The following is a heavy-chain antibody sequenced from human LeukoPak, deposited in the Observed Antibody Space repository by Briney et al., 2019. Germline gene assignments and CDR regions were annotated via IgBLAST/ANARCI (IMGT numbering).Heavy chain of an antibody. J-gene: IGHJ6*03. CDR2: INPKGGGT. CDR1: GYTFTGYY. D-gene: IGHD1-14*01. Sequence: ASVKVSCKASGYTFTGYYMHWVRQAPGQGLEWMGWINPKGGGTNYAQKFQGRVTMTRDTSITTAYMELNWLRSDDTAVYYCARATGSVDYYYMEVWGKGTTVTVSS. CDR3: ARATGSVDYYYMEV. V-gene: IGHV1-2*02.